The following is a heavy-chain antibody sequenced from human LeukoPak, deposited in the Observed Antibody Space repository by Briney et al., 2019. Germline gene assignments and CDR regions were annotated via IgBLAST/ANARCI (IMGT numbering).Heavy chain of an antibody. CDR3: ARDAAVAGKDY. D-gene: IGHD6-19*01. CDR2: INPNSGGT. Sequence: ASVKVSCKASGYTFTGYYMHWVRQAPGQGPEWMGWINPNSGGTNYAQKFQGRVTMTTDTSTSTAYMELRSLRSDDTAVYYCARDAAVAGKDYWGQGTLVTVSS. CDR1: GYTFTGYY. V-gene: IGHV1-2*02. J-gene: IGHJ4*02.